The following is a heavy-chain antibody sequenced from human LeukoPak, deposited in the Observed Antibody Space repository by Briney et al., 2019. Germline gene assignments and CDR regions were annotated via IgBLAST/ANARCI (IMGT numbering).Heavy chain of an antibody. D-gene: IGHD3-10*01. CDR1: GGSFSGYY. CDR2: INHSGST. V-gene: IGHV4-34*01. CDR3: ARLSGAPDYYYYGMDV. J-gene: IGHJ6*02. Sequence: SETLSLTCAVYGGSFSGYYWSWIRQPPGKGLEWIGEINHSGSTNYNPSLKSRVTISVDTSKNQFSLKLSSVTAADTAVYYCARLSGAPDYYYYGMDVWGQGTTVTVS.